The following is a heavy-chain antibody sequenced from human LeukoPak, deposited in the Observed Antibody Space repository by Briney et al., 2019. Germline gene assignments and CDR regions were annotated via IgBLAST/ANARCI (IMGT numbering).Heavy chain of an antibody. CDR2: IQAKAYGGAT. V-gene: IGHV3-49*04. J-gene: IGHJ4*02. D-gene: IGHD2-2*01. CDR1: GFTFGDYA. Sequence: GGSLRLSCSTSGFTFGDYAMSWVRQAPGKGLEWIGFIQAKAYGGATKYAASVNGRFSISRDDSQSIANLQMNDLKTEDTAVYYCTRAPHPRCSSSGCYLDYWGQGTLVTVSS. CDR3: TRAPHPRCSSSGCYLDY.